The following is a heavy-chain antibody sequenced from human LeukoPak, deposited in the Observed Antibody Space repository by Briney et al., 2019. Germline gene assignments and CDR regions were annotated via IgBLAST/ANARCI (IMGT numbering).Heavy chain of an antibody. J-gene: IGHJ5*02. D-gene: IGHD2-2*01. V-gene: IGHV4-39*07. CDR3: AREICSSSSCYQYNWFDP. CDR2: IYYSGST. CDR1: GGSISSTSHY. Sequence: PSETLSLTCTVSGGSISSTSHYWGWIRQPPGKGLEYIGSIYYSGSTYHNPSRKSRLTVSLDTSKNQFSLKLRSVTAADTAVYYCAREICSSSSCYQYNWFDPWGHGTLVTVSS.